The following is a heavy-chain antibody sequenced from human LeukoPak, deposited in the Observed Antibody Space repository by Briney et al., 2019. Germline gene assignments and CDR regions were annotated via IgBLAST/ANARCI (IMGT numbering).Heavy chain of an antibody. V-gene: IGHV3-33*01. CDR1: GFTFNHYG. CDR3: ARDAQRGFDYSNSLEY. CDR2: IWSGGTNQ. D-gene: IGHD4-11*01. Sequence: GGSLRLSCAAAGFTFNHYGMHWVRQAPGKGLEWVAVIWSGGTNQYYAGSVKGRFTISRDDSGNTVYLQMNSLRPEDTGVYYCARDAQRGFDYSNSLEYWGQGTPVTVST. J-gene: IGHJ4*02.